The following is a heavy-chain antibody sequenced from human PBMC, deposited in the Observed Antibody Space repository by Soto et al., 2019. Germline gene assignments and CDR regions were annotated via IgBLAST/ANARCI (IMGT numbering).Heavy chain of an antibody. V-gene: IGHV1-2*02. Sequence: ASVKVSCKACGYTFTGYYMHWVRQAPGQGLEWMGWINPNSGGTNYAQKFQGRVTMTRDTSISTDYMELSRLRSDDTAVYYCARAGHTYSEGYSGIDVWGQGNTVTVSS. CDR2: INPNSGGT. CDR1: GYTFTGYY. J-gene: IGHJ6*02. CDR3: ARAGHTYSEGYSGIDV. D-gene: IGHD6-13*01.